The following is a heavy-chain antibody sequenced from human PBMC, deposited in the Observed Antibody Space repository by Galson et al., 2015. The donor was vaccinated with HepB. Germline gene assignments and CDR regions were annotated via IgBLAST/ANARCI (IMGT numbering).Heavy chain of an antibody. V-gene: IGHV3-23*01. Sequence: SLRLSCAASGFTFNYYAMSWVRQAPGKGLEWVSAISGSGGSTYYADSVKGRFTISRDNSQNTLFLHMTRLRAEDTAVYYCTKGADYYDSSGYSPWYVDYWGQGTLVTVSS. CDR1: GFTFNYYA. CDR3: TKGADYYDSSGYSPWYVDY. J-gene: IGHJ4*02. CDR2: ISGSGGST. D-gene: IGHD3-22*01.